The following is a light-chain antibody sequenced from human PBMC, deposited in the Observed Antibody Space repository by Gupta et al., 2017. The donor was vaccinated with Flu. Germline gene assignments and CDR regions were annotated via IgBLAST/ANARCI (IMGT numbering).Light chain of an antibody. CDR2: AAS. V-gene: IGKV3-20*01. CDR1: QSVTSNY. CDR3: QQYGISPST. J-gene: IGKJ1*01. Sequence: EVVLTQSPGPLSLSPGDRATLSCRASQSVTSNYVAWYQQKPGQAPRLLIYAASSRATAIPDRFTGGGSVSDFTLTISRLEPEDFAVYYCQQYGISPSTFGQGTKVEIK.